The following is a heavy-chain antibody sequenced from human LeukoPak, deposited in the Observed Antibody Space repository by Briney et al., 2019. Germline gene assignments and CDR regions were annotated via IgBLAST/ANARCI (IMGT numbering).Heavy chain of an antibody. CDR3: ARGRSSSGRTPTYFDY. Sequence: SVKVSCKASGGTSSSYAISWVRQAPGQGPEWMGGIIPIHGTSNYAQKFQGRVTITTDDSTSTAFMELSSLRSEDTAVYYCARGRSSSGRTPTYFDYWGQGSLVTVSS. CDR2: IIPIHGTS. J-gene: IGHJ4*02. D-gene: IGHD6-19*01. V-gene: IGHV1-69*05. CDR1: GGTSSSYA.